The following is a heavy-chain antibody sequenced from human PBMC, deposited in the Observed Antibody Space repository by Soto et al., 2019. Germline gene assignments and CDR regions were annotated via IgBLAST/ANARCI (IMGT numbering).Heavy chain of an antibody. CDR3: ARGWGDVTVTTLSYYYYCMDV. D-gene: IGHD4-17*01. CDR1: GGSISSSNW. CDR2: IYHSGSA. Sequence: SETLSLTCAVSGGSISSSNWWSWVRQPPGKGLEWIGEIYHSGSANYNPSLKSRVTISVDKSKNQFSLKLSSVTAADTAVYYCARGWGDVTVTTLSYYYYCMDVGGQGTTVTVSS. V-gene: IGHV4-4*02. J-gene: IGHJ6*02.